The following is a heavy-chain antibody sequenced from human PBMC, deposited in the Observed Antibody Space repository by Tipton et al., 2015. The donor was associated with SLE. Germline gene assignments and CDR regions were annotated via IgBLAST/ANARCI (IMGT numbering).Heavy chain of an antibody. CDR2: ISWNSDRI. Sequence: SLRLSCEASGFSFDDYGMHWVRQVPGKGLEWVSGISWNSDRIDYADSVKGRFTISRDNAKNSLYLQMNNLRAEDTALYYCVKDITPGWRLAAGGEYFQYWGQGTLVTVSS. J-gene: IGHJ1*01. D-gene: IGHD6-13*01. V-gene: IGHV3-9*01. CDR3: VKDITPGWRLAAGGEYFQY. CDR1: GFSFDDYG.